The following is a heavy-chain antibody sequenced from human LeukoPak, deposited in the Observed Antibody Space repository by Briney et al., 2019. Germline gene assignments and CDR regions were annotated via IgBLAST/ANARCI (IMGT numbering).Heavy chain of an antibody. CDR2: ISSSGSTI. CDR3: ARVGVAAAGSDY. V-gene: IGHV3-48*03. J-gene: IGHJ4*02. CDR1: GFTFSSNE. Sequence: GSLRLSCAASGFTFSSNEMNWVRQAPGKGLEWVSYISSSGSTIYYADSVKGRFTISRDNAKNSLYLQMNSLRAEDTAVYYCARVGVAAAGSDYWGQGTLVTVSS. D-gene: IGHD6-13*01.